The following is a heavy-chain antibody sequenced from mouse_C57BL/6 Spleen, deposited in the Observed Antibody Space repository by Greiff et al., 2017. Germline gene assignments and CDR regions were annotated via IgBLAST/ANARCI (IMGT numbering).Heavy chain of an antibody. V-gene: IGHV5-9*01. CDR2: ISGGGGNT. Sequence: EVKLVESGGGLVKPGGSLKLSCAASGFTFSSYTMSWVRQTPEKRLEWVATISGGGGNTYYPDSVKGRFTISRDNAKNTLYLQMSSLRSEDTALYYCARHDIYDGYYDAMDYWGQGTSVTVSS. CDR3: ARHDIYDGYYDAMDY. D-gene: IGHD2-3*01. J-gene: IGHJ4*01. CDR1: GFTFSSYT.